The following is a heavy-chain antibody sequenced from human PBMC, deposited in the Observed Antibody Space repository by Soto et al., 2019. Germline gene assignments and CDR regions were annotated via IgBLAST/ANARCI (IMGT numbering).Heavy chain of an antibody. D-gene: IGHD1-7*01. J-gene: IGHJ6*04. CDR3: AREDGSITGTTDLDV. Sequence: GGSLRLSCAASGFTFSNAWMSWVRQAPGKGLEWVSYISSSSSTIYYADSVKGRFTISRDNAKNSLYLQMNSLRAEDTAVYYCAREDGSITGTTDLDVWGKGTTVTVSS. V-gene: IGHV3-48*01. CDR1: GFTFSNAW. CDR2: ISSSSSTI.